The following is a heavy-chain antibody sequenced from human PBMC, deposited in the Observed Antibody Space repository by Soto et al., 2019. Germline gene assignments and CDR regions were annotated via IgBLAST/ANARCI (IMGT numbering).Heavy chain of an antibody. D-gene: IGHD2-15*01. CDR1: GFTFNKYA. J-gene: IGHJ4*02. Sequence: PGGSLRLSCTASGFTFNKYAMSWVRQAPGKGLEWVSAITDSGAASHYADSVKGRFTVPRDNSKNTLYLQMNSLRADDTAVYYCARDPSVVFDYWGQGTLVTVSS. CDR2: ITDSGAAS. CDR3: ARDPSVVFDY. V-gene: IGHV3-23*01.